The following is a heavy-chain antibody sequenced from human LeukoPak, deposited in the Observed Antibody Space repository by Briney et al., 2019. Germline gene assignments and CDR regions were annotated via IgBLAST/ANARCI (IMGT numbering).Heavy chain of an antibody. CDR2: ISSSSSTI. CDR1: GFTFSSYS. V-gene: IGHV3-48*01. Sequence: QPGGSLRLSCAASGFTFSSYSMNWVRQAPGKGLEWVSYISSSSSTIYYADSVKGRFTISRDNAKNSLYLQMNSLRAEDTAVYHCARDWSDTAVDYWGQGTLVTVSS. D-gene: IGHD5-18*01. J-gene: IGHJ4*02. CDR3: ARDWSDTAVDY.